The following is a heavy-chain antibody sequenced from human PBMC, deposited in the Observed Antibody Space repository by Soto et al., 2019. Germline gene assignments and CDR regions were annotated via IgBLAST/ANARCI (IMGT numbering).Heavy chain of an antibody. D-gene: IGHD6-13*01. J-gene: IGHJ4*02. V-gene: IGHV4-31*03. CDR3: ARALDTAAAGTGFGY. Sequence: QVQLQESGPGLVKPSQTLSLTCTVSGGSISSGGYYWSWIRKHPGKGLEWIGYIYYSGSTYYNPSLKRRVTISVDTSKNQFSLKLSSVTAADTAVYYCARALDTAAAGTGFGYWGQGTLVTVSS. CDR1: GGSISSGGYY. CDR2: IYYSGST.